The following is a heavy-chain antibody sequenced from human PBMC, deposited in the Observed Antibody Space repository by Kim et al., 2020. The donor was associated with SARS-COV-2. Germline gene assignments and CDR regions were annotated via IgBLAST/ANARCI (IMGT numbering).Heavy chain of an antibody. V-gene: IGHV3-23*01. CDR1: GFTFSSYA. J-gene: IGHJ6*02. Sequence: GGSLRLSCAASGFTFSSYAMSWVRQAPGKGLEWVSAISGSGGSTYYADSVKGRFTISRDNSKNTLYLQMNSLRAEDTAVYYCAKEYNDYGDYLSCMDVWGQGTTVTVSS. CDR2: ISGSGGST. CDR3: AKEYNDYGDYLSCMDV. D-gene: IGHD4-17*01.